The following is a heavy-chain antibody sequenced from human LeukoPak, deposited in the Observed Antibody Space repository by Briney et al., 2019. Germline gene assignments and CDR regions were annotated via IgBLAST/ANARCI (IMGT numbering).Heavy chain of an antibody. CDR3: ARDKPRGSYYGTIFDS. V-gene: IGHV3-7*01. CDR2: IRDDGGEK. Sequence: PGGSLRLSCEASGFTFSSYWMSWVRQAPGKGLEWVANIRDDGGEKYYVYSVKGRFTISRDNAKSSLFLQMNSLRAEDAAVYYCARDKPRGSYYGTIFDSWGQGTLVTVSS. D-gene: IGHD1-26*01. J-gene: IGHJ4*02. CDR1: GFTFSSYW.